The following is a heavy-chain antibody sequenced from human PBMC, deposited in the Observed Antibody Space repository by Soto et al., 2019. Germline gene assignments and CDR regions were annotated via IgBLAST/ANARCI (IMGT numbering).Heavy chain of an antibody. CDR2: IDPSDSYT. J-gene: IGHJ6*02. V-gene: IGHV5-10-1*01. D-gene: IGHD2-21*01. Sequence: GESLKISCRGSGYSFTSYWISWVRQMPGKGLEWMGRIDPSDSYTNYSPSFQGHVTISADKSISTAYLQWSSLKASDTAMYYCASLAVHYYGMDVWGQGTTVTVSS. CDR3: ASLAVHYYGMDV. CDR1: GYSFTSYW.